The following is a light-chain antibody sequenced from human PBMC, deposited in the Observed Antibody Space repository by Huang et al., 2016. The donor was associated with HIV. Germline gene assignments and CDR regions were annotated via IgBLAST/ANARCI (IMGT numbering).Light chain of an antibody. CDR3: QQYHSLPWT. Sequence: DIQMTQSPSSLSASVGDIVTITCRASQGIGNSLDWYQQKPEKAPRLLLYATSTLESGVPSRFSGSGSGTHYTLTINTLQPEDIASYYCQQYHSLPWTFGQGTKVEIK. V-gene: IGKV1-NL1*01. CDR2: ATS. J-gene: IGKJ1*01. CDR1: QGIGNS.